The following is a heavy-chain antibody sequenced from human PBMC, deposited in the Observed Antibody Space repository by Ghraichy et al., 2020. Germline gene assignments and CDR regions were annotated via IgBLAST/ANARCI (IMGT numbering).Heavy chain of an antibody. V-gene: IGHV4-31*03. D-gene: IGHD3-22*01. CDR1: GGSISSGGYY. CDR3: ARVEGDYYDSSGYPGAFDI. Sequence: SETLSLTCTVSGGSISSGGYYWSWIRQHPGKGLEWIGYIYYSGSTYYNPSLKSRVTISVDTSKNQFSLKLSSVTAADTAVYYCARVEGDYYDSSGYPGAFDIWGQGTMVTVSS. CDR2: IYYSGST. J-gene: IGHJ3*02.